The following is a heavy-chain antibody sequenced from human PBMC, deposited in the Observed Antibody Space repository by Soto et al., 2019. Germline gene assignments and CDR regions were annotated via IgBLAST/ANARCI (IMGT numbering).Heavy chain of an antibody. J-gene: IGHJ4*02. CDR1: GFTFGDYT. CDR2: IRSKAYGGTT. CDR3: TEALTSDRPY. D-gene: IGHD4-17*01. V-gene: IGHV3-49*03. Sequence: GGSLRFSCTASGFTFGDYTMNWFRQAPGKGLEWVGFIRSKAYGGTTEYAASVKGRFTISRDDSKSIAYLQMNSLKTEDTAVYYCTEALTSDRPYWGQGTLVTVSS.